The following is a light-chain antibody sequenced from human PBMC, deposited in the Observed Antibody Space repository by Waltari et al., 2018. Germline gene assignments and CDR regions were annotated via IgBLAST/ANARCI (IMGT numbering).Light chain of an antibody. Sequence: EIVMTQSPDTLSVSPGERATLSCRASQSVNSNVAWYQQKPGQAPRLLIYGASTGATGIPAGFSGSGSGTEFTLTISSLQSEDFAVYYCQQYNNWPFTFGGGTKVEIK. V-gene: IGKV3-15*01. J-gene: IGKJ4*01. CDR2: GAS. CDR3: QQYNNWPFT. CDR1: QSVNSN.